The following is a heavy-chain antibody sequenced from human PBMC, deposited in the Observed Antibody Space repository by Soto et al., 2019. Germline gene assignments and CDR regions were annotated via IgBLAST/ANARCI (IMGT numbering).Heavy chain of an antibody. Sequence: ASGKVSCRVSGYTLTELSMHWVRQAPGKGLEWMGGFDPEDGNTNYAQKLQGRVTMTTDTSTSTAYMELRSLRSDDTAVYYCARGRWYSSSWYYFDYWGQGTLVTVSS. D-gene: IGHD6-13*01. V-gene: IGHV1-24*01. CDR1: GYTLTELS. CDR2: FDPEDGNT. J-gene: IGHJ4*02. CDR3: ARGRWYSSSWYYFDY.